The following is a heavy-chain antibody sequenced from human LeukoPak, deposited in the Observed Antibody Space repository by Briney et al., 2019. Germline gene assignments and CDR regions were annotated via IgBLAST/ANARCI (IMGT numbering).Heavy chain of an antibody. V-gene: IGHV1-46*01. D-gene: IGHD5-24*01. J-gene: IGHJ5*02. CDR1: GYTFTGYW. Sequence: ASVELSCKAFGYTFTGYWMHWVRQAPGQGPEWMGVISPSDGSTIYAQKFKGRVTLTRDMSTSTDYLELSSLRSEDTAVYYCARDNSVRDEAWWFNPWGQGTLVTVSS. CDR2: ISPSDGST. CDR3: ARDNSVRDEAWWFNP.